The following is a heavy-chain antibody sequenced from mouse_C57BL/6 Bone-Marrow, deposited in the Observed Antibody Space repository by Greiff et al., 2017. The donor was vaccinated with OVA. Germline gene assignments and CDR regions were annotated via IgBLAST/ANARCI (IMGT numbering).Heavy chain of an antibody. V-gene: IGHV1-62-2*01. D-gene: IGHD2-5*01. J-gene: IGHJ2*01. Sequence: VQLQQSGAELVKPGASVKLSCKASGYTFTEYTIHWVKQRSGQGLEWIGWFYPGSGSIKYNEKFKDKATLTADKSSSTVYMELSRLTSEDAAVYFCARHGSPLDSNYDYFDYWGQGTTLTVSS. CDR2: FYPGSGSI. CDR3: ARHGSPLDSNYDYFDY. CDR1: GYTFTEYT.